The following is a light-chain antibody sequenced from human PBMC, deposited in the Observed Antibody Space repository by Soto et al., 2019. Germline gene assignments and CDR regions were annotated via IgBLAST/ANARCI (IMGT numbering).Light chain of an antibody. J-gene: IGLJ2*01. V-gene: IGLV4-69*01. Sequence: QSVLTQSPSASASLGASVNLTCTLSSGNSSYGIAWHRQQPPQGPRYLMKLNSNGSQRKGDGNPYRFSGSSTSADRYLTIFRIQYEDEYDYYCQTCGSGLVVFGGGTKLTVL. CDR3: QTCGSGLVV. CDR1: SGNSSYG. CDR2: LNSNGSQ.